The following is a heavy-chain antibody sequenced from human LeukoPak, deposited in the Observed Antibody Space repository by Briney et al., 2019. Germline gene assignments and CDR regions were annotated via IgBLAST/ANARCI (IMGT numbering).Heavy chain of an antibody. D-gene: IGHD2-15*01. J-gene: IGHJ4*02. V-gene: IGHV3-30*02. Sequence: GGSLRLSCAASGFTFSSYGMHWVRQAPGKGLEWVAFIRYDGSNKYYADSVKGRFTISRDNSKNTLYLQMNSLRAEDTAVYYCAKDAGYCSGGSCYGGGYFDYWGQGTLVTVSS. CDR1: GFTFSSYG. CDR2: IRYDGSNK. CDR3: AKDAGYCSGGSCYGGGYFDY.